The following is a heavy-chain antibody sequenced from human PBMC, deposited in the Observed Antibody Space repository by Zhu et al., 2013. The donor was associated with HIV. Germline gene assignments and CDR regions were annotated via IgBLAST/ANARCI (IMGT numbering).Heavy chain of an antibody. Sequence: QVQLVQSGAEVKKPGASVKVSCKASGYTFTSYYIHWVRQAPGQGLEWMGIINPSGGSTSYAQKFQGRVTMTRDTSTSTVYMELSSLRSEDTAVYYCASSQEGSSGYYRNWFDPWGQGILVTVSS. CDR1: GYTFTSYY. CDR2: INPSGGST. V-gene: IGHV1-46*01. J-gene: IGHJ5*02. D-gene: IGHD3-22*01. CDR3: ASSQEGSSGYYRNWFDP.